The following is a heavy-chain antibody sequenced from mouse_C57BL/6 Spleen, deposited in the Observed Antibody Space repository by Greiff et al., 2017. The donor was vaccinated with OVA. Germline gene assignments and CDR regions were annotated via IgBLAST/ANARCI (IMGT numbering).Heavy chain of an antibody. J-gene: IGHJ4*01. V-gene: IGHV1-42*01. CDR2: INPSTGGT. D-gene: IGHD2-3*01. CDR3: ARWKVDGYHYAMDY. CDR1: GYSFTGYY. Sequence: VQLKQSGPELVKLGASVKISCKASGYSFTGYYMNWVKQSPEKSLEWIGEINPSTGGTTYNQKFKAKATLTVDKSSSTAYMQLKSLTSEDSAVYYCARWKVDGYHYAMDYWGQGTSVTVSS.